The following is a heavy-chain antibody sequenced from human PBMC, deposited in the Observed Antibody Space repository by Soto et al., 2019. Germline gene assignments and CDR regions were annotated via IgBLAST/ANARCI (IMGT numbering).Heavy chain of an antibody. CDR3: KVGGAGHHFDY. J-gene: IGHJ4*02. CDR2: IHYSGST. CDR1: GVSITSHY. Sequence: KPSETLSLTCTVSGVSITSHYWTWIRQPPGKGLEWIGNIHYSGSTNYSPSLKGRVIISVDTSENQSSLKLSSVTTADTAVYYCKVGGAGHHFDYWGQGTLVTVSS. D-gene: IGHD2-15*01. V-gene: IGHV4-59*11.